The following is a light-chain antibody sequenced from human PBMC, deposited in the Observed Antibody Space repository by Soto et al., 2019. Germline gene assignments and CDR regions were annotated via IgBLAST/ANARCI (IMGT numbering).Light chain of an antibody. J-gene: IGLJ1*01. V-gene: IGLV2-14*01. CDR3: SSYTSSSTT. CDR2: DVS. Sequence: QSALTQPASVSGSPGQSITISCTGTSSDVGGYNYVSWYQQHTGKAPKLMIYDVSNRPSGVSNRFSGSKSGNTASLTISGLQAEDEADYYCSSYTSSSTTFGTGTKLTVL. CDR1: SSDVGGYNY.